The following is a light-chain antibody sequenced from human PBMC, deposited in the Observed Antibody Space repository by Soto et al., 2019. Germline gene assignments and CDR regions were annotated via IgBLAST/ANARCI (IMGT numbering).Light chain of an antibody. J-gene: IGLJ3*02. CDR3: QVWDSSSDHLWV. CDR2: SNN. Sequence: QSVLTQPPSASGTPGQRVTISCSGSSSNIGANTVNWYQQLPGTAPKLLIYSNNQRPSGVPDRFSGSKSGTSASLAISRVEAGDEADYYCQVWDSSSDHLWVFGGGTKLTVL. CDR1: SSNIGANT. V-gene: IGLV1-44*01.